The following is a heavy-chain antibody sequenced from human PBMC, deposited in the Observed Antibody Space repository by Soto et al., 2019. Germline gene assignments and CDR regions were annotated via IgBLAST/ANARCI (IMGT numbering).Heavy chain of an antibody. CDR3: ARHEVGATSFAFDI. D-gene: IGHD1-26*01. CDR1: GGSISSSSYY. CDR2: IYYSGST. Sequence: QLQLQESGPGLVKPSETLSLTCTVSGGSISSSSYYWGWIRQPPGKGLAWIGSIYYSGSTYYNPSLKSRVAISVGTSKNPFSLKRSSVTAADTAVYYCARHEVGATSFAFDIWGQGTMVTVSS. J-gene: IGHJ3*02. V-gene: IGHV4-39*01.